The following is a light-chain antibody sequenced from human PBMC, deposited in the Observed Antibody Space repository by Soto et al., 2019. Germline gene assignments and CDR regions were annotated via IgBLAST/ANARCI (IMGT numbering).Light chain of an antibody. CDR1: QGISSY. CDR3: QQLNSYPLT. CDR2: AAS. Sequence: QLTQSPSSLSASVGDRVTITCRASQGISSYLAWYQQKPGKAPKLLIYAASTLQSVVPSRFSCSGSGTDFTLTISSLEPADFATYYCQQLNSYPLTFGPGTKVDIK. V-gene: IGKV1-9*01. J-gene: IGKJ3*01.